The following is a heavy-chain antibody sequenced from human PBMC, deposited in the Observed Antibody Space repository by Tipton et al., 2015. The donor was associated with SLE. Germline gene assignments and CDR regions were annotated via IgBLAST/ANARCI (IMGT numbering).Heavy chain of an antibody. D-gene: IGHD6-13*01. J-gene: IGHJ3*02. Sequence: SLRLSCAASGFTFSSYAMSWVRQAPGKGLEWDSAISGSGGSTYYADSVKGRFTISRDNSKNTLYLQMNSLRAEDTAVYYCAKDGAAAKAFDIWGQGTMVTVSS. CDR1: GFTFSSYA. CDR2: ISGSGGST. V-gene: IGHV3-23*01. CDR3: AKDGAAAKAFDI.